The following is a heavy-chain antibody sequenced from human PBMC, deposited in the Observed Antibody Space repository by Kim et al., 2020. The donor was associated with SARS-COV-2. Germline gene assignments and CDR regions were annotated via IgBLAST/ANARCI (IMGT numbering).Heavy chain of an antibody. J-gene: IGHJ3*02. Sequence: GGSLRLSCAASGFTFSSYGMHWVRQAPGKGLEWVAVIWYDGSNKYYADSVKGRVTISRDNSKNMLYLQMNSLRAEDTAVYYWARDGPYCGGDCYSGAFDIWGQGTMFTVSS. CDR3: ARDGPYCGGDCYSGAFDI. D-gene: IGHD2-21*02. CDR1: GFTFSSYG. V-gene: IGHV3-33*01. CDR2: IWYDGSNK.